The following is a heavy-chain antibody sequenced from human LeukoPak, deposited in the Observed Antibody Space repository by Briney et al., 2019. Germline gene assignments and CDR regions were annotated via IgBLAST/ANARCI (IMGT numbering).Heavy chain of an antibody. V-gene: IGHV3-30*02. D-gene: IGHD2-21*02. CDR1: GFTFSSYG. Sequence: GGSLRLSCAASGFTFSSYGMHWVRQAPGKGLEWVAFIRYDGSNKYYADSVKGRFTISRDNSKNTLYLQMNSLRAEDTAVYYCAKSPAAVVVTASLGYWGQGILVTVSS. CDR2: IRYDGSNK. J-gene: IGHJ4*02. CDR3: AKSPAAVVVTASLGY.